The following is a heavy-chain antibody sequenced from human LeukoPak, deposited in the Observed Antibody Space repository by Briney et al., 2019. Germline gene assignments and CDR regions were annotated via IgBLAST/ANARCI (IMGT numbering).Heavy chain of an antibody. CDR3: ARGYSINCSSTSCNHDLNWFDP. CDR1: GYTFTSYD. CDR2: MNPNSGNT. D-gene: IGHD2-2*01. Sequence: GASVKVSCKASGYTFTSYDINWVRQATGHGLEWMGWMNPNSGNTGYAQKFQGRVTMTTNTPISTAYMELSSLRSEDTAIYYCARGYSINCSSTSCNHDLNWFDPWGQGTLVTVSS. J-gene: IGHJ5*02. V-gene: IGHV1-8*01.